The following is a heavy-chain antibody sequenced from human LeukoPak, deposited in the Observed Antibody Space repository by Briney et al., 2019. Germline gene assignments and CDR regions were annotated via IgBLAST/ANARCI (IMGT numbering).Heavy chain of an antibody. D-gene: IGHD6-19*01. Sequence: GGSLRLSCAVSGFTSNTAWLTWVRQAPGKGLEWVSAISRSGNSTFYADSVKGRFTISRDNFKNTLYLQMNSLRADDTAEYYCATEVGSGWFCLDFRGQGTLVTVSS. CDR3: ATEVGSGWFCLDF. CDR1: GFTSNTAW. V-gene: IGHV3-23*01. CDR2: ISRSGNST. J-gene: IGHJ4*02.